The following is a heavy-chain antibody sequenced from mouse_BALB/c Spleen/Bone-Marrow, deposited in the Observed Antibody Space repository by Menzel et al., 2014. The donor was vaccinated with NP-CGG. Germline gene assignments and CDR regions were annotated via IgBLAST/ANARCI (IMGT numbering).Heavy chain of an antibody. D-gene: IGHD2-1*01. J-gene: IGHJ1*01. V-gene: IGHV5-17*02. Sequence: EVQRVESGGGLVQPGGSRKLSCAASGFTFSSFGMHWVRQAPEKGLEWVAYISSGSSTIYYADTVKGRFTISRDNPKNTLFLQMTSLRSEDTAMYYCSREGDYGNFWYFYVLGAATTVTVSS. CDR2: ISSGSSTI. CDR3: SREGDYGNFWYFYV. CDR1: GFTFSSFG.